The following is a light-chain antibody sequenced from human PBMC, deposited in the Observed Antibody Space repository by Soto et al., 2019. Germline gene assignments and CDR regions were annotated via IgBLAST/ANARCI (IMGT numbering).Light chain of an antibody. CDR3: QKYNSAPLT. CDR2: AAS. V-gene: IGKV1-27*01. Sequence: DIQMTQSPSSLSASIGDRITITCRASQDIKNSLAWYQHKPGKVPKLLSYAASTLQSGVPSRFSGSGSGTDFTLTINSLHPEDVATYSCQKYNSAPLTFGGGTEVEIK. CDR1: QDIKNS. J-gene: IGKJ4*01.